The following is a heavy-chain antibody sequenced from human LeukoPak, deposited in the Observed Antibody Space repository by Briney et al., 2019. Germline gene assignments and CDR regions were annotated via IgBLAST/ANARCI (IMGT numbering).Heavy chain of an antibody. Sequence: GGSLRLSCAASGFTFTSYSMNWVRQAPGKGLEWVSTISGGGGSTYYADSVKGRFTISRDNAKNSLYLQMNSLRAEDTAVYYCARDPSGSDFWSGYSFDYWGQGTLVTVSS. CDR1: GFTFTSYS. V-gene: IGHV3-21*01. D-gene: IGHD3-3*01. CDR2: ISGGGGST. J-gene: IGHJ4*02. CDR3: ARDPSGSDFWSGYSFDY.